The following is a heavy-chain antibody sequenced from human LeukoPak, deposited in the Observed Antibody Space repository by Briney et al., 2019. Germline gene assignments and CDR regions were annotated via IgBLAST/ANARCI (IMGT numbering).Heavy chain of an antibody. J-gene: IGHJ4*02. D-gene: IGHD3-3*01. CDR2: LSSSGSAF. V-gene: IGHV3-48*03. CDR1: GFTFRSYE. CDR3: ARSARLMKGVVEVTALDD. Sequence: GGSLRLSCEDSGFTFRSYEMNWIRQAPGKGLEWIAYLSSSGSAFSYADSVKGRFTIARDNAKNSVYLEMNSLRADDTAVYYCARSARLMKGVVEVTALDDWGQGTLVTVSS.